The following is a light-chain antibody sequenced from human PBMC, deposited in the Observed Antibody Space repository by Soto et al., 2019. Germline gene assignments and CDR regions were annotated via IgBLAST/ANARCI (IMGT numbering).Light chain of an antibody. CDR2: DVN. J-gene: IGLJ1*01. CDR1: SSDVGGYNY. CDR3: CSFAGSYTYV. Sequence: QSVLTQPRSVSGSPGQSVTISRTGTSSDVGGYNYVSWYQQHPGKAPKLMIYDVNKRPSGVPTRFSGSKSGNTASLAISGLQADDEADYYCCSFAGSYTYVFGTGTKLTVL. V-gene: IGLV2-11*01.